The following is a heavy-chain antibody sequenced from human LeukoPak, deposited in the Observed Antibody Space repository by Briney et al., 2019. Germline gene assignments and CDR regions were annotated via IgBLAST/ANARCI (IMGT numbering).Heavy chain of an antibody. V-gene: IGHV4-34*01. J-gene: IGHJ5*02. CDR3: ARGGGAQQLDPYWFDP. D-gene: IGHD6-13*01. Sequence: SETLSLTCAVYGGSFSGYYWSWIRQPPGKGLEWIGEINHSGSTNYNPSLKSRVTISVDTSKNQFSLKLSSVTAADTAVYYCARGGGAQQLDPYWFDPWGQGTLVTVSS. CDR2: INHSGST. CDR1: GGSFSGYY.